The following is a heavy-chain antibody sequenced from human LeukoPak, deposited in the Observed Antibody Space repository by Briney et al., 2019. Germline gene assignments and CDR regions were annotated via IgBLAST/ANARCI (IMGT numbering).Heavy chain of an antibody. J-gene: IGHJ4*02. CDR2: MNPNSGNT. V-gene: IGHV1-8*01. D-gene: IGHD2-15*01. CDR3: ARRHGRCSDGSCYYPDY. CDR1: VYTFSSYD. Sequence: ASVKVSCKASVYTFSSYDINWVRQSTGQGLAWMGCMNPNSGNTGYAQKFQGRVTMTRNSSITTAYMELSSLRSEDTAVYYCARRHGRCSDGSCYYPDYWGQGTLVTVSS.